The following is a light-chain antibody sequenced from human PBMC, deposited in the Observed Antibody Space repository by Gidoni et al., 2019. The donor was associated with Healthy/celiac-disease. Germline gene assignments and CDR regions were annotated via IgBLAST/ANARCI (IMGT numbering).Light chain of an antibody. V-gene: IGKV3-11*01. CDR1: QSVSSY. CDR2: DAS. Sequence: IVLPQSPATLSLSPGERATPSCRASQSVSSYLAWYQQKPGQAPRLLIYDASNRATGIPARFSGSGAGTDFNLTISSREPEDYAVYYCQQRRNWPLMYTFGQGTKLEIK. J-gene: IGKJ2*01. CDR3: QQRRNWPLMYT.